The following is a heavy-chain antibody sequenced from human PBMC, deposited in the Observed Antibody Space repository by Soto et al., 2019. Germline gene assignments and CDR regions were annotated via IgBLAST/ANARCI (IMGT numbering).Heavy chain of an antibody. V-gene: IGHV3-21*01. CDR2: ISSSSAYK. CDR3: ARSAGYCTDTSCEKGWFDS. Sequence: GGALRPSCERPGFIFRSYNINLVRQAPGRGLGWVSFISSSSAYKYYEDAVKGRFTISRDNDKNSVYLQMNSLRAEDAGLYYCARSAGYCTDTSCEKGWFDSWGQGTWVTVSS. CDR1: GFIFRSYN. J-gene: IGHJ5*01. D-gene: IGHD2-8*02.